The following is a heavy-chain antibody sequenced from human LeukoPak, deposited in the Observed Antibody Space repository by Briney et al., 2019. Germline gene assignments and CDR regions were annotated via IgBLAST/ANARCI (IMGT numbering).Heavy chain of an antibody. CDR3: ARDLYEYSGYDWRYYYYYMDV. CDR2: INPNSGGT. CDR1: GYTFTGYY. V-gene: IGHV1-2*02. D-gene: IGHD5-12*01. Sequence: ASVKVSCKASGYTFTGYYMHWVRQAPGQGLEWMGWINPNSGGTNYAQKFQGRVTMTRDTSISTAYMELSRLRSDDTAVYYCARDLYEYSGYDWRYYYYYMDVWGKGTTVTVSS. J-gene: IGHJ6*03.